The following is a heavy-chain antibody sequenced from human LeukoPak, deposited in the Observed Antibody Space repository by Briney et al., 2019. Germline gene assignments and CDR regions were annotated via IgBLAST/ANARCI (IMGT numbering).Heavy chain of an antibody. Sequence: PSETLSLTCTVSGYAISSGYYWGWIRQPPGKGLEWIGSISHSGSTYYNPSLKSRVTISVDTSKNQFSLKLSSVTAADTAVYYCARLYTVTTSFEDWVQGKLITVSS. CDR1: GYAISSGYY. V-gene: IGHV4-38-2*02. CDR2: ISHSGST. J-gene: IGHJ4*02. CDR3: ARLYTVTTSFED. D-gene: IGHD4-17*01.